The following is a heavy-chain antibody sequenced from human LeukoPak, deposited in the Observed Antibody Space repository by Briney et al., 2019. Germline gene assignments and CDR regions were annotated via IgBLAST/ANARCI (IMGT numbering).Heavy chain of an antibody. Sequence: PSETLSLTYTVSGGSISSYYWSWIRQPPGKGLEWIGYIYYSGSTNYNPSLKSRVTISVDTSKNQFSLKLSSVTAADTAVYYCARSPYCSGGSCYSLDWYFDLWGRGTLVTVSS. J-gene: IGHJ2*01. CDR1: GGSISSYY. CDR3: ARSPYCSGGSCYSLDWYFDL. V-gene: IGHV4-59*01. D-gene: IGHD2-15*01. CDR2: IYYSGST.